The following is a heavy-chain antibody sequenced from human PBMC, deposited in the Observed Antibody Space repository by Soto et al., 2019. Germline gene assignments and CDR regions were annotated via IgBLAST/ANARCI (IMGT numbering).Heavy chain of an antibody. CDR3: AMFGGYYHSDAFDI. D-gene: IGHD3-10*02. J-gene: IGHJ3*02. V-gene: IGHV1-46*01. Sequence: ASVKVSCKASGHASTSYYMHWVRQAPGQGLEWMGIINPSGGSTYAQKFQGRVTITRDTSANTVYMELSSLRPEDTAVYYCAMFGGYYHSDAFDIWGQGTMVTVSS. CDR1: GHASTSYY. CDR2: INPSGGST.